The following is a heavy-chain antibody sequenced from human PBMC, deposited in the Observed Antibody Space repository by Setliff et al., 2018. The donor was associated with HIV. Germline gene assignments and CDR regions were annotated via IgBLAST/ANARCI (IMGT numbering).Heavy chain of an antibody. Sequence: SETLSLTCAVSSGSITSSNWWNWVRQPPGKGLEWIGEIHHNGSTNYNPSLKSRVTISVDTSKNQFSLKLTSVTAADTAVYYCATYNWNFIVGYWGQGTLVTVSS. CDR1: SGSITSSNW. CDR3: ATYNWNFIVGY. D-gene: IGHD1-7*01. CDR2: IHHNGST. V-gene: IGHV4-4*02. J-gene: IGHJ4*02.